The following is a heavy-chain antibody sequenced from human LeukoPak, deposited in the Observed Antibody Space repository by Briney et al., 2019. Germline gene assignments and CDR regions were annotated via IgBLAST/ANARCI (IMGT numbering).Heavy chain of an antibody. CDR2: ISGSGCSI. Sequence: PGGSLRLSCAASGFTFSSYAMSWVRQAPGKGLEWVSAISGSGCSIYYADSVKGRFTISRDNSKNTLYLQMNSLRAEDTAVYYCAKVDYDFWSGYYTGHHFDYWGQGTLVSVSS. CDR3: AKVDYDFWSGYYTGHHFDY. D-gene: IGHD3-3*01. V-gene: IGHV3-23*01. J-gene: IGHJ4*02. CDR1: GFTFSSYA.